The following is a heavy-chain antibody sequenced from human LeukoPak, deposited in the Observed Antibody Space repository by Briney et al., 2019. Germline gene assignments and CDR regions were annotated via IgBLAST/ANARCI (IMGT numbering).Heavy chain of an antibody. CDR3: ARLASGCSRPYYY. J-gene: IGHJ4*02. CDR2: IYSGGNT. D-gene: IGHD3-22*01. Sequence: GGSLRLSCTASGLTVSSNCMSWVRQAPGKGLEWVSFIYSGGNTYYADSVKGRFTISRDNSKNTFHLQMNSLRAEDTAVYYCARLASGCSRPYYYWGQGTLVSV. V-gene: IGHV3-53*01. CDR1: GLTVSSNC.